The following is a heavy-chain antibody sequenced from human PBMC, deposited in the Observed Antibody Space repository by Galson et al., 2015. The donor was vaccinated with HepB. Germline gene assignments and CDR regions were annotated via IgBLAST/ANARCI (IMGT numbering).Heavy chain of an antibody. CDR1: GFTFSSYA. CDR3: AKVDGSSSSNYYYYGMDA. D-gene: IGHD6-6*01. Sequence: SLRLSCAASGFTFSSYAMSWVRQAPGKGLEWVSAISGSGGSTYYADSVKGRFTISRDNSKNTLYLQMNSLRAEDTAVYYCAKVDGSSSSNYYYYGMDAWGQGTTVTVSS. V-gene: IGHV3-23*01. CDR2: ISGSGGST. J-gene: IGHJ6*02.